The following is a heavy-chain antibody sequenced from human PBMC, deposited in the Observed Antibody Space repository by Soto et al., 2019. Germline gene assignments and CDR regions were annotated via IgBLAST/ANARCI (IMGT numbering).Heavy chain of an antibody. D-gene: IGHD3-3*01. V-gene: IGHV1-58*01. J-gene: IGHJ3*02. CDR3: AADQPQYYDFPQDAFDI. Sequence: GASVKVSCKASGFTFTSSAVQWVRQARGQRLEWIGWIVVGSGNTNYAQEFQERVTITRDMSTSTAYMELSSLRSEDTAVYYCAADQPQYYDFPQDAFDIWGQGTMVTV. CDR2: IVVGSGNT. CDR1: GFTFTSSA.